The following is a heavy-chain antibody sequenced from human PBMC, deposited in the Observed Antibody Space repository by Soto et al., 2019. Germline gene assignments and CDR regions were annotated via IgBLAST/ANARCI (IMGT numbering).Heavy chain of an antibody. Sequence: GESLKISCKGSGYSFTSYWIGWVRQMPGEGLEWMGIIYPGDSDTRYSPSFQGQVTISADKSISTAYLQWSSLKASDTAMYYCARHKARLGYCSSTSCQYYYYGMDVWGQRTTVTVS. CDR1: GYSFTSYW. V-gene: IGHV5-51*01. D-gene: IGHD2-2*01. CDR2: IYPGDSDT. J-gene: IGHJ6*02. CDR3: ARHKARLGYCSSTSCQYYYYGMDV.